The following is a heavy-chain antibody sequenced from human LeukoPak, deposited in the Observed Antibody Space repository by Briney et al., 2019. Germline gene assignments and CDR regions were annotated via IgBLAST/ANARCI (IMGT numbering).Heavy chain of an antibody. CDR1: GGSISSGDYY. Sequence: SETLSLTCTVSGGSISSGDYYWSWIRQPPGKGLEWIGYIYYSGSTYYNPSLKSRVTISVDTSKNQFSLKLSSVTAADTAVYYCARGQISGSYRVDYWGQGTLVTVSS. D-gene: IGHD1-26*01. CDR3: ARGQISGSYRVDY. J-gene: IGHJ4*02. CDR2: IYYSGST. V-gene: IGHV4-30-4*08.